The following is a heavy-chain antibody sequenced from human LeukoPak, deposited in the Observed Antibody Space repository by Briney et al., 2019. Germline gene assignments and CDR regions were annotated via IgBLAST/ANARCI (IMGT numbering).Heavy chain of an antibody. CDR2: IKQDGSEK. CDR1: GIIITSYW. CDR3: ASHSYGYNH. D-gene: IGHD3-16*01. J-gene: IGHJ5*02. Sequence: GGSLRLSCAASGIIITSYWMSWVRQTPGKGLEWVANIKQDGSEKNYVDSVKGRFTIFRDNARNSLYLQMDSLRAEDTAVYYCASHSYGYNHWGQGTLVIVSS. V-gene: IGHV3-7*01.